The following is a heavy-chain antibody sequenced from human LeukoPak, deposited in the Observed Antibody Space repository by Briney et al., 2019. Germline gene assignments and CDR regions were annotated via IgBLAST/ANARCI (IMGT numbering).Heavy chain of an antibody. J-gene: IGHJ4*02. CDR1: GGSISSTNYY. Sequence: ASETLSLTCPVSGGSISSTNYYWGWIRQPPGKGLEWIGSIYYSGSTYYNPSLKSRVTISIDTSKNQFSLKLTSVTAADTSVYYCARVSTLGGNDYWGQGTLVTVSS. CDR2: IYYSGST. CDR3: ARVSTLGGNDY. V-gene: IGHV4-39*01. D-gene: IGHD5/OR15-5a*01.